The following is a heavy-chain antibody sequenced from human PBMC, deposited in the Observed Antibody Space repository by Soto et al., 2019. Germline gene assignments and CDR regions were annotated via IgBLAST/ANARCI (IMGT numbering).Heavy chain of an antibody. CDR2: ILYSDKY. D-gene: IGHD3-10*01. CDR3: VRDRGTTLRMDV. CDR1: GATLTSGCFY. V-gene: IGHV4-31*03. Sequence: TLSLPCSVSGATLTSGCFYWTWMRQHPGKGRVWFRNILYSDKYYYNPSLKRRGSLSLYTSKNQCSLKVNSVTSADTAVYYCVRDRGTTLRMDVWGQGTTGTVS. J-gene: IGHJ6*02.